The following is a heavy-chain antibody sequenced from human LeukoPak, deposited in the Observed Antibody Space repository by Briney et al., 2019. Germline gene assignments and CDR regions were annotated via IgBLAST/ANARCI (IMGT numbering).Heavy chain of an antibody. CDR1: GFTFSRFA. CDR2: IRDRGGDS. CDR3: ASASPANDY. D-gene: IGHD2-2*01. V-gene: IGHV3-23*01. J-gene: IGHJ4*02. Sequence: GGSLRLSCAASGFTFSRFAMTWVRQAPGKGLEWVSGIRDRGGDSFLADSVKGRFTISRDSSKNTLYLQMNNLRAEDTAKYYCASASPANDYWGQGTLVTVSS.